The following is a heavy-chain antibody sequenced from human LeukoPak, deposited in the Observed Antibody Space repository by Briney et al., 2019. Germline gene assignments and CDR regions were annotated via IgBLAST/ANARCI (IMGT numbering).Heavy chain of an antibody. CDR3: ARDNRDDYYDSRGFFGAFDI. CDR1: GGSISSGGYY. Sequence: SETLSLTCTVSGGSISSGGYYWNWIRQHPGKGLEWIGFIYYSGSTYYNPSLRSRLTISVDTSKNQFSLKLSSVTAADTAVYYCARDNRDDYYDSRGFFGAFDIWGQGTMVTVSS. J-gene: IGHJ3*02. D-gene: IGHD3-22*01. CDR2: IYYSGST. V-gene: IGHV4-31*03.